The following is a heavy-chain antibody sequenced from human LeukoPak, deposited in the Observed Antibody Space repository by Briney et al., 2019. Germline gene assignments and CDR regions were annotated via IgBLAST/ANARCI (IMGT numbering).Heavy chain of an antibody. D-gene: IGHD6-6*01. V-gene: IGHV3-7*01. Sequence: GGSLRLSCVASGFTFNNYWMDWVRQAPGRGLEWVASIKPDGSQKDYVDSVKGRFTISRDNAKNSLYLQMNSLRAEDTAVYYCARGPFQMRSSSSTWVARYYYYMDVWGKGTTVTVSS. CDR2: IKPDGSQK. J-gene: IGHJ6*03. CDR1: GFTFNNYW. CDR3: ARGPFQMRSSSSTWVARYYYYMDV.